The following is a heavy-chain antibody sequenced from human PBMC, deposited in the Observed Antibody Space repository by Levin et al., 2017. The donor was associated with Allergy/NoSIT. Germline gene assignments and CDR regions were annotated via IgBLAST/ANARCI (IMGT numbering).Heavy chain of an antibody. Sequence: SETLSLTCNVSGGSISSSSYYWGWIRQPPGEGLDWIGSIYYSGSTYYNPSLKSRVIISVDTSKNQFSLKMSSVTAADTAIYYCARGDYYGAFDIWGQGTMVTVSS. V-gene: IGHV4-39*07. CDR2: IYYSGST. CDR3: ARGDYYGAFDI. CDR1: GGSISSSSYY. D-gene: IGHD3-3*01. J-gene: IGHJ3*02.